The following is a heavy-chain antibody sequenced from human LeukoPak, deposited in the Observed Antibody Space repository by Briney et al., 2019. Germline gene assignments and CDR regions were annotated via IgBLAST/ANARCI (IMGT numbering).Heavy chain of an antibody. Sequence: SQTLSLTCTISGDSVSSKSSAWNWISQSPSRGLEWLGRTYYRSKWNNHYAVSVKSRITINADTSTNQFSLQLNSVTPEDTAVYYCARNSAVLDYWGRGILVTVSS. CDR3: ARNSAVLDY. D-gene: IGHD1-26*01. J-gene: IGHJ4*02. CDR1: GDSVSSKSSA. CDR2: TYYRSKWNN. V-gene: IGHV6-1*01.